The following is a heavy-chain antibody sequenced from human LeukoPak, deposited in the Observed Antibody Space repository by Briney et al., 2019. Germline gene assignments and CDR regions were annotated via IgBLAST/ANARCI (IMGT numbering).Heavy chain of an antibody. V-gene: IGHV4-34*01. J-gene: IGHJ5*02. CDR2: INHSGST. CDR1: GGSFSGYY. Sequence: PSETLSLTCAVYGGSFSGYYWSWIRQPPGKGLEWIGEINHSGSTNYIPSLKSRVTISVDTSKNQFPLKLSSVTAADTAVYYCARGVPYSGSYYSWLDPWGQGTLVTVSS. D-gene: IGHD1-26*01. CDR3: ARGVPYSGSYYSWLDP.